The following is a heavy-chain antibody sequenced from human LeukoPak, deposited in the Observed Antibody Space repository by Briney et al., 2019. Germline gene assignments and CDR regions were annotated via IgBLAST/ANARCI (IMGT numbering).Heavy chain of an antibody. CDR3: ARGSRGLLWFGESYGWFDP. Sequence: ASVKVSCKASGYTFTGYYMHWVRQAPGQGLEWMGWINPNSGGTNYAQKFQGRVTMTRDTSISTAYMELSRLRSDDTAVYYCARGSRGLLWFGESYGWFDPWGQGTLVTVPS. V-gene: IGHV1-2*02. D-gene: IGHD3-10*01. CDR2: INPNSGGT. J-gene: IGHJ5*02. CDR1: GYTFTGYY.